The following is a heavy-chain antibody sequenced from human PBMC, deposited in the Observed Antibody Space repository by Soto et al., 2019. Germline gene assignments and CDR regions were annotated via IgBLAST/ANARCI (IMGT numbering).Heavy chain of an antibody. D-gene: IGHD4-17*01. CDR2: IYYSGST. CDR1: GGSISSCD. J-gene: IGHJ4*02. CDR3: ARHPTVTEDYVEY. V-gene: IGHV4-59*08. Sequence: SETLSLTCPVSGGSISSCDWSWIRQPPGKGLEWIGYIYYSGSTNYNPSLKSRVTISVDTSKNQFSLKLSSVTAADTAVYYCARHPTVTEDYVEYWGQGTLVTVS.